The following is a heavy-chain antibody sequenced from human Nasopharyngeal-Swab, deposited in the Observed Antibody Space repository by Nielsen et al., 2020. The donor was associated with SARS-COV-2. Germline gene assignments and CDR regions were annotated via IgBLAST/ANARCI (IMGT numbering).Heavy chain of an antibody. J-gene: IGHJ6*03. Sequence: IRQPPGKGLEWIGSIYYSGSTYYNPSLKSRVTISVDTSKNQFSLKLSSVTAADTAVYYCARERGRGGIWNYYYYMDVWGKGTTVTVSS. D-gene: IGHD3-10*01. CDR2: IYYSGST. V-gene: IGHV4-39*07. CDR3: ARERGRGGIWNYYYYMDV.